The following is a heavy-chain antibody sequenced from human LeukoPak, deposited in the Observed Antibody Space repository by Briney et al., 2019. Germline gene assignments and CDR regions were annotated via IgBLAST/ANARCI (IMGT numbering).Heavy chain of an antibody. D-gene: IGHD3-3*01. V-gene: IGHV3-7*01. CDR2: IDQDGSVK. J-gene: IGHJ6*03. CDR3: AISPEQVVFGYYSFYMDV. Sequence: PGGSLRLSCAASGFTLGSYWMTWVRQAPGKGLEWVANIDQDGSVKYYVDSVKGRFTISRDNAKNSLYLQMNSLRAEDTVVHSCAISPEQVVFGYYSFYMDVWGKGTTVTVSS. CDR1: GFTLGSYW.